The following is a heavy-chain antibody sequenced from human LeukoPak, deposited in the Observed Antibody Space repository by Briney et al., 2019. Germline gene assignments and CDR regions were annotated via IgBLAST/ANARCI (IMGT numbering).Heavy chain of an antibody. Sequence: SETLSLTCTVSGDSISSGRSYWGWIRQPPGKGLGWIGSIYYSGSTYYNPSLKSRATISVDTSKNQLSLKLSSVTAADTAVYYCASIAAAGPCYFDYWGQGTLVTVSS. V-gene: IGHV4-39*01. CDR3: ASIAAAGPCYFDY. J-gene: IGHJ4*02. CDR1: GDSISSGRSY. D-gene: IGHD6-13*01. CDR2: IYYSGST.